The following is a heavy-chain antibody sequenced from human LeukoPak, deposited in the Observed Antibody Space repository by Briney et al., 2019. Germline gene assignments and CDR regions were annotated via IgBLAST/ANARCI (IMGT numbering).Heavy chain of an antibody. J-gene: IGHJ5*02. V-gene: IGHV4-34*01. CDR3: ARGQAAFVMYYDFWSGYSPFDP. D-gene: IGHD3-3*01. CDR2: INHSGST. CDR1: GGSFSGYY. Sequence: SETLSLTCAVYGGSFSGYYWSWIRQPPGKGLEWIGEINHSGSTNYNPSLKSRVTISVDTSKNQFSLKLSSVTAADTAVYYCARGQAAFVMYYDFWSGYSPFDPWGQGTLVTVSS.